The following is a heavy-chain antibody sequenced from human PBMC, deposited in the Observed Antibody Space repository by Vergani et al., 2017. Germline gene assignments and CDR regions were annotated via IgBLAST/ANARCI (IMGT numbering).Heavy chain of an antibody. J-gene: IGHJ6*03. CDR1: GFTVSSKY. V-gene: IGHV4-34*01. CDR2: INHSGST. D-gene: IGHD6-19*01. CDR3: ARQGHSSGWSSVGYYYYYYMDV. Sequence: VQLVESGGGLVQPGGSLRLSCAASGFTVSSKYMSWVRQAPGKGLEWIGEINHSGSTNYNPSLKSRVTISVDTSKNQFSLKLSSVTAADTAVYYCARQGHSSGWSSVGYYYYYYMDVWGKGTTVTVSS.